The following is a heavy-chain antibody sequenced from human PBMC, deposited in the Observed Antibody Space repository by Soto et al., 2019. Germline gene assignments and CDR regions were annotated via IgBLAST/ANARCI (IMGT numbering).Heavy chain of an antibody. D-gene: IGHD3-16*02. CDR1: GFTFSSYW. J-gene: IGHJ4*02. Sequence: EMQLVESGGGLVQPGGSLRLSCAASGFTFSSYWMSWVRQAPGKGLQWVANIKQDGSEKYYVDSVKGRFTISRDNAKNSLYLQMNSLRAEDTAVYYCARDRVIAPYYFDYWGQGTLVTVSS. CDR2: IKQDGSEK. V-gene: IGHV3-7*01. CDR3: ARDRVIAPYYFDY.